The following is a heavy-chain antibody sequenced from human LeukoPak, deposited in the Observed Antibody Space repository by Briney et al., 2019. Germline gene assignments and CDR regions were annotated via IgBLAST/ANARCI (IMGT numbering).Heavy chain of an antibody. CDR1: GFTFSTYA. J-gene: IGHJ4*02. Sequence: GGSLRLSCAASGFTFSTYAMSWVRQAPGKGLEWVSSISGSGSSTSYADSVKGLFTISRDNSKNTLDLQMNSLRAEDTAIYYCAKGSLRLGELSSWTLGYWGQGTLVTVPS. CDR3: AKGSLRLGELSSWTLGY. D-gene: IGHD3-16*02. CDR2: ISGSGSST. V-gene: IGHV3-23*01.